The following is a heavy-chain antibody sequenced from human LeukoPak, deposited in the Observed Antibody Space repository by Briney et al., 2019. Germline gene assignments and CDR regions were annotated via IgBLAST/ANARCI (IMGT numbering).Heavy chain of an antibody. CDR3: ASSLMGYCSSTSCYTRGY. CDR1: GYTFTSYD. Sequence: ASVKVSCKASGYTFTSYDINWVRQATGQGLEWMGWMNPNSGNTGYAQKFQGRVTITRNTSISTAYMELSSLRSEDTAVYYCASSLMGYCSSTSCYTRGYWGQGTLVTVSS. V-gene: IGHV1-8*03. J-gene: IGHJ4*02. CDR2: MNPNSGNT. D-gene: IGHD2-2*02.